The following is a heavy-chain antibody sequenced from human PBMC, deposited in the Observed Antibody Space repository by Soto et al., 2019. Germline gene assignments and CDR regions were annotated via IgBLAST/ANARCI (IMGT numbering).Heavy chain of an antibody. D-gene: IGHD6-13*01. J-gene: IGHJ6*03. CDR2: IWYDGSNK. Sequence: GGSLRLSCAASGFTFSSYGMHWVRQAPGKGLEWVAVIWYDGSNKYYADSVKGRFTISRDNSKNTLYLQMNSLRAEDTAVYYCARERSSSWYGMGGYMDVWGKGTTVTVSS. CDR1: GFTFSSYG. CDR3: ARERSSSWYGMGGYMDV. V-gene: IGHV3-33*01.